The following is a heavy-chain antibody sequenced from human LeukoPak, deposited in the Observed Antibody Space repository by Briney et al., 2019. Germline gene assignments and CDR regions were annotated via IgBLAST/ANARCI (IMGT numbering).Heavy chain of an antibody. Sequence: GASVKVSCKASGYTFTSYYMHWVRQAPGQGLEWMGIINPSGGSTSYAQKFQGRVTMTRDMSTSTVYMELSSLRAEDTAVYYCARHYGDYAHFDYWGQGTLVTVSS. CDR1: GYTFTSYY. V-gene: IGHV1-46*01. J-gene: IGHJ4*02. CDR3: ARHYGDYAHFDY. CDR2: INPSGGST. D-gene: IGHD4-17*01.